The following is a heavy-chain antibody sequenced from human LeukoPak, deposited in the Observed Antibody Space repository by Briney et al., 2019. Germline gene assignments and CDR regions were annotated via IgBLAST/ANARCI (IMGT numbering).Heavy chain of an antibody. V-gene: IGHV3-11*01. CDR2: ISATGNTK. D-gene: IGHD3-16*01. Sequence: GGSLRLSCEASGFTFEDYEMSWFRQAPGKGPEWILYISATGNTKYYADSVRGRFSISRDNAKSSLYLQMSTLRVEDTAVYYCARDRGFGVDFDYWGQGTLVTVSS. CDR1: GFTFEDYE. CDR3: ARDRGFGVDFDY. J-gene: IGHJ4*02.